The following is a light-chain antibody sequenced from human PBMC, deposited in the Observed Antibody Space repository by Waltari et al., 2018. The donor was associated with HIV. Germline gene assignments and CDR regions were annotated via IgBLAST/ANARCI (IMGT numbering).Light chain of an antibody. Sequence: QSVLTQPPSASGTPGQRVTISCSGSSSNLGTNTVSWYQQVPGTSPKLLIYKNKQRPSGVPDRFSGSKSGTSASLAITGLQSEDEADYHCAAWDDSLNGQVVFGGGTKLTVL. CDR2: KNK. CDR1: SSNLGTNT. V-gene: IGLV1-44*01. J-gene: IGLJ3*02. CDR3: AAWDDSLNGQVV.